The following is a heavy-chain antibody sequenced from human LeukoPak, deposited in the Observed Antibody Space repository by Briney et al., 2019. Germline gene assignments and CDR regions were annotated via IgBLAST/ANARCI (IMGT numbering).Heavy chain of an antibody. Sequence: GGSLRLSCAASGFTFSSYSMNWVRQAPGKGLEWVSSISSSSSYIYYADSVKGRFTISRDNAKNSLYLQMNSLRAEDTAVYYCARELGLAQECYFDYWGQGTLVTVSS. D-gene: IGHD3/OR15-3a*01. J-gene: IGHJ4*02. CDR1: GFTFSSYS. CDR3: ARELGLAQECYFDY. CDR2: ISSSSSYI. V-gene: IGHV3-21*01.